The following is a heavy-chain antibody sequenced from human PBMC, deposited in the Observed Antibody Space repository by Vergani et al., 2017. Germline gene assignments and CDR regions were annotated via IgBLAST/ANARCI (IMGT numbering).Heavy chain of an antibody. CDR3: ARAGAVYAPFDY. V-gene: IGHV1-18*01. Sequence: QVQLVQSGAEVKKSGASVTVSFRSSGYTFATHWFSWVRQAPGQGIEWMGWISTHYGNANYARKFQDRVTMTTDTSTSTAFMELRSLRSDDAAIYYCARAGAVYAPFDYGGKGTWVTVPS. J-gene: IGHJ4*02. CDR2: ISTHYGNA. D-gene: IGHD2-8*01. CDR1: GYTFATHW.